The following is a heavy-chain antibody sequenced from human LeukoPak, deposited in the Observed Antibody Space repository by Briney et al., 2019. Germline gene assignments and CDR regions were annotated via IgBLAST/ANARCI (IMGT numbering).Heavy chain of an antibody. CDR2: INPNSGGT. Sequence: ASVKVSCKASGYTFTSYDINWVRQATGQGLEWMGWINPNSGGTNYAQKFQGRVTMTRDTSISTAYMELSRLRSDDTAVYYCARVPTMASNWFDPWGQGTLVTVSS. CDR1: GYTFTSYD. V-gene: IGHV1-2*02. CDR3: ARVPTMASNWFDP. J-gene: IGHJ5*02. D-gene: IGHD3-10*01.